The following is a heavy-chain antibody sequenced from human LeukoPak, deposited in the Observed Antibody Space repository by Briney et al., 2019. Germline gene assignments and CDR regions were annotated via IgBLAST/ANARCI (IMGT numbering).Heavy chain of an antibody. V-gene: IGHV3-23*01. J-gene: IGHJ4*02. D-gene: IGHD1-26*01. CDR1: GFTFNIYA. CDR3: ARDGIEGAATWGQKDY. Sequence: PGGSLRLSCAASGFTFNIYAMSWVRQAPGKGLKWVSAISGSGGSAFHADSVKGRFTISRDNSKNTLYLQMNSLRVEDTAIYYCARDGIEGAATWGQKDYWGQGTLVTVSS. CDR2: ISGSGGSA.